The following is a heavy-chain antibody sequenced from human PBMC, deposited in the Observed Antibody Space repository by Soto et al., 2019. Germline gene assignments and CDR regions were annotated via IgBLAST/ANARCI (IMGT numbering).Heavy chain of an antibody. D-gene: IGHD5-18*01. J-gene: IGHJ4*02. CDR3: VKEAGPSYGTH. CDR1: GFTFSNYA. CDR2: ISGTGSRT. Sequence: GGSLRLSCAASGFTFSNYAISWVRQAPGKGLEWVPAISGTGSRTYYADSVKGRFTISRDNSKNTLYLQMSSLRAEDTAVYYCVKEAGPSYGTHWGQGTQVTVSS. V-gene: IGHV3-23*01.